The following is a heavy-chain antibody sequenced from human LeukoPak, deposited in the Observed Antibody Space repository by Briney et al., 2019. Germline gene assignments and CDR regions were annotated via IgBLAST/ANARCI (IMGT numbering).Heavy chain of an antibody. CDR1: AGSISNYY. V-gene: IGHV4-59*01. CDR3: ARRRYYDSSGYYYYGMDV. D-gene: IGHD3-22*01. CDR2: IYYGGST. J-gene: IGHJ6*02. Sequence: SETLSLTCTVSAGSISNYYRSWIRQPPGKGLEWIACIYYGGSTNYNPSLKSRVTISVDTSKNQFSLKLSSVTAADTAVYYCARRRYYDSSGYYYYGMDVWGQGTTVTVSS.